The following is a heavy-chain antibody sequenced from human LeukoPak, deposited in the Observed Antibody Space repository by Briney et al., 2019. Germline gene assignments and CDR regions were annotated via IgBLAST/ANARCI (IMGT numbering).Heavy chain of an antibody. V-gene: IGHV3-7*01. CDR2: MRQDGSEK. Sequence: PGGSLRLSXAASGFTFSTYWMTWVRQAPGKGLEWVANMRQDGSEKYYVDSVKGRFTISRDNAKNSLYLQMNSLRVEDTAVYYCARESGSYYYDSSASAIDYWGQGTLVTVSS. D-gene: IGHD3-22*01. CDR3: ARESGSYYYDSSASAIDY. J-gene: IGHJ4*02. CDR1: GFTFSTYW.